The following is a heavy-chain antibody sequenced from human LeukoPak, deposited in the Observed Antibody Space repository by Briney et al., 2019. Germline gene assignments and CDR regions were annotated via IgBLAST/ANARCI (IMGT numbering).Heavy chain of an antibody. CDR2: ISGSGGST. V-gene: IGHV3-23*01. Sequence: SGGSLRLSCAASGFTFSSYAMSWVRQAPGKGREWVSAISGSGGSTYYADSVKGRFTISRDNSKNTLYLQMNSLRAEDTAVYYRAKDRFSNGASYYYYGMDVWGQGTTVTVSS. CDR1: GFTFSSYA. D-gene: IGHD4-11*01. J-gene: IGHJ6*02. CDR3: AKDRFSNGASYYYYGMDV.